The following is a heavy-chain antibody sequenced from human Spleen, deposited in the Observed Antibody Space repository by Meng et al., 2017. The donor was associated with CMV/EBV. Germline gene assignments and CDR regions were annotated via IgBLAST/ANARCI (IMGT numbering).Heavy chain of an antibody. D-gene: IGHD6-6*01. CDR2: IYYSGRT. V-gene: IGHV4-39*07. CDR1: GGSISSTTDY. J-gene: IGHJ4*02. CDR3: ARAAARTIFDH. Sequence: GSLRLSCTVSGGSISSTTDYWGWIRQPPGKGLEWIGSIYYSGRTHYSPSCKSRVTISVDTYKNQFSLKVSSVTAADTAVYYCARAAARTIFDHWGQGTLVTVSS.